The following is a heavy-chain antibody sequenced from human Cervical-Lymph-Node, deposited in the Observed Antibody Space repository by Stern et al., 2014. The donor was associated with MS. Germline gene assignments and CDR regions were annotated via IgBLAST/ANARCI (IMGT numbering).Heavy chain of an antibody. V-gene: IGHV3-30*03. CDR3: VLGEAQFDY. CDR1: GFRFSEYA. Sequence: VQLVESGGGVVQPGRSLRLSCAASGFRFSEYAMHWVRQAPGKGLEWVAVISYDGSTKYYEDSVKGRITISRDNSKRSLYLQMNTVILEDTAVYYCVLGEAQFDYWGQGTLVTGSS. J-gene: IGHJ4*02. CDR2: ISYDGSTK.